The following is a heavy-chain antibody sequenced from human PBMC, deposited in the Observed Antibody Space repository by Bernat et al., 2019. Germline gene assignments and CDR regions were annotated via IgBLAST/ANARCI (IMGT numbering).Heavy chain of an antibody. V-gene: IGHV3-30*16. CDR1: GFTFSNSA. CDR2: VSYDGSHK. Sequence: QVQLVESGGGVVQPGRSLRLSCAASGFTFSNSALHWVRQAPGKGLEWVAVVSYDGSHKYYPDSVKGRFNISRDNSKNTLYLQMDSLRPEDTAVYYCAGDGRAYSSAWVYYYYYYMDVWGKGTTVTVSS. J-gene: IGHJ6*03. CDR3: AGDGRAYSSAWVYYYYYYMDV. D-gene: IGHD6-19*01.